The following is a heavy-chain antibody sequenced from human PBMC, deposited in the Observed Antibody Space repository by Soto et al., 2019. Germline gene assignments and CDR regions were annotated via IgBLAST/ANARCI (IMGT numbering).Heavy chain of an antibody. V-gene: IGHV4-31*03. CDR2: IYYSGST. Sequence: PSETLSLTCTVSGGSISSGGYYWSWIRQHPGKGLEWIGYIYYSGSTYYNPSLKSRVTISVDTSKNQFSLKLSSVTAADTAVYYCARSSVLTGYYCDSSGYYHLDYWGQGTLVTVSS. D-gene: IGHD3-22*01. J-gene: IGHJ4*02. CDR1: GGSISSGGYY. CDR3: ARSSVLTGYYCDSSGYYHLDY.